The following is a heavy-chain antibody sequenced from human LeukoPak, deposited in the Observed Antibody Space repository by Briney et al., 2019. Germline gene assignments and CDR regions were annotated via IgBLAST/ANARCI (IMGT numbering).Heavy chain of an antibody. D-gene: IGHD3-22*01. V-gene: IGHV4-34*01. CDR1: GGSFSGYY. J-gene: IGHJ4*02. CDR2: INHSGST. Sequence: TSETLSLTCAVYGGSFSGYYWSWIRQPPGKGLEWIGEINHSGSTNYNPSLKSRVTISVDTSKNQFSLKLSSVTAADTAVYYCARSPYYYDSSGYYGTFDYWGQGTLVTVSS. CDR3: ARSPYYYDSSGYYGTFDY.